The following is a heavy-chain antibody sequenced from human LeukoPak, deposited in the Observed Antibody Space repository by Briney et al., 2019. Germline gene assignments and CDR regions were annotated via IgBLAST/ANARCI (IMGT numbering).Heavy chain of an antibody. CDR3: ARGYSSSSPLFDY. CDR2: IYYSGST. Sequence: SETLSLTCSVSGGSISSGNYYWSWIRQSAGKGLEWIGRIYYSGSTYYNPSLKSRVTISVDTSKNQFSLKLSSVTAADTAVYYCARGYSSSSPLFDYWGQGTLVTVSS. V-gene: IGHV4-39*01. J-gene: IGHJ4*02. CDR1: GGSISSGNYY. D-gene: IGHD6-6*01.